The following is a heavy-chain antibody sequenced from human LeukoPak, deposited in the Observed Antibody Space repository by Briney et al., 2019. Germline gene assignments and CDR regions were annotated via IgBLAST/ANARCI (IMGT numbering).Heavy chain of an antibody. CDR2: IGSSGSAGGNI. CDR3: ARAPTPYFTYYMDV. Sequence: GGSLRLSCAASGFSFSGFGMNWVRQAPGKGLEWISYIGSSGSAGGNIYYAVSVKGRFTVSRDNTKDSLFLQMNSLQDADTAVYYCARAPTPYFTYYMDVWGKGTTVTVSS. J-gene: IGHJ6*03. CDR1: GFSFSGFG. V-gene: IGHV3-48*02. D-gene: IGHD2-21*01.